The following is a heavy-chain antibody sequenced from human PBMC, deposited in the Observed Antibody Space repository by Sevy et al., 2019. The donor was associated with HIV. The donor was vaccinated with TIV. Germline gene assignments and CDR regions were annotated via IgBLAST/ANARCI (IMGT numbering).Heavy chain of an antibody. CDR2: ISSSSSYI. J-gene: IGHJ4*02. V-gene: IGHV3-21*01. CDR3: ARGPRGAAAADFDY. Sequence: GGSLRLSCAASGFTFSSYSMNWVRQAPGKGLEWVSSISSSSSYIYYADSVKGRFTISRDNAKNSLYLQMNSLRAEDTAVYYWARGPRGAAAADFDYWGQGTLVTVSS. D-gene: IGHD6-13*01. CDR1: GFTFSSYS.